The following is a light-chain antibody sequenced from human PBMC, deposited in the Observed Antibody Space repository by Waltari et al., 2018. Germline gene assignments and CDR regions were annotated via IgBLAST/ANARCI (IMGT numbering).Light chain of an antibody. J-gene: IGLJ2*01. V-gene: IGLV2-14*01. CDR2: EVS. Sequence: QSALTQPASVSGSPGQSITISCTGTSSEVGGYNHVSWYQQHPGKAPKLMIYEVSNRPSGVSKRFSGSKSGNTASLTISGLQAEDEADYYCSSYTSSSTVVVGGGTKLTVL. CDR3: SSYTSSSTVV. CDR1: SSEVGGYNH.